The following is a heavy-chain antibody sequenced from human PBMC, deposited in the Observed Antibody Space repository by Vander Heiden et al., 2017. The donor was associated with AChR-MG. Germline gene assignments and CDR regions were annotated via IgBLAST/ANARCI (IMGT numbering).Heavy chain of an antibody. CDR3: AKGGDFWSGYYTVPAFDI. Sequence: EVQLVESGGGLVQPGRSLRLSCAASGFTFDDYAMHWVRQAPGKGLEWVSGISWNSGSIGYADSVKGRVTISRDNAKNSLYRQMNSLRAEETALYYCAKGGDFWSGYYTVPAFDIWGQGTMVTVSS. CDR1: GFTFDDYA. D-gene: IGHD3-3*01. J-gene: IGHJ3*02. V-gene: IGHV3-9*01. CDR2: ISWNSGSI.